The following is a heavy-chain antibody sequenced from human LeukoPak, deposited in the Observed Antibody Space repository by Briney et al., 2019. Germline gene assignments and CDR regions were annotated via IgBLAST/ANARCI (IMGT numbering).Heavy chain of an antibody. CDR3: ARHFDY. CDR1: GASISTSSYY. V-gene: IGHV4-39*01. J-gene: IGHJ4*02. Sequence: SETLSLMCTVSGASISTSSYYWGWIRQPPGKGLERIGTISYSGTTYYNPSLKSRVTISADTSNNQFSLKLTSVTAADTAVYYCARHFDYWGQGTLVTVSS. CDR2: ISYSGTT.